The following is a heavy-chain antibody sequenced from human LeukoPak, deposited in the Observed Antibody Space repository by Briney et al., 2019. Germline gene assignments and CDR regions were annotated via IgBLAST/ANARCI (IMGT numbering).Heavy chain of an antibody. D-gene: IGHD3-3*01. CDR3: ARWSTYYDFWSGPARLDY. CDR2: INHSGST. V-gene: IGHV4-34*01. J-gene: IGHJ4*02. CDR1: GGSFSGYY. Sequence: SETLSLTCAVYGGSFSGYYWSWIRQPPGKGLEWIGEINHSGSTNYNPSLKGRVTISVDTSKNQFSLKLSSVTAADTAVYYCARWSTYYDFWSGPARLDYWGQGTLVTVSS.